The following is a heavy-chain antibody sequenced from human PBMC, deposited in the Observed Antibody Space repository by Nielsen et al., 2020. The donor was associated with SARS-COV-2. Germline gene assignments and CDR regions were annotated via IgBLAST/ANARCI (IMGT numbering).Heavy chain of an antibody. D-gene: IGHD1-14*01. J-gene: IGHJ6*03. CDR2: IDHIGSP. CDR3: ARGKRPYSGTFLNYYYYYYMDV. CDR1: GESLSDNK. V-gene: IGHV4-34*01. Sequence: SQTLSLTCAVFGESLSDNKWHWVRPPPGKGLEWIGEIDHIGSPSYNPSLKSRVTMSVDTSKNQFSLTLNSVTAADTAVYFCARGKRPYSGTFLNYYYYYYMDVWGKGTTVTVSS.